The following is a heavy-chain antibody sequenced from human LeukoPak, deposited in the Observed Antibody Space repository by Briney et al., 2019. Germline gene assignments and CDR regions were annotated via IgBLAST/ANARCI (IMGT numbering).Heavy chain of an antibody. Sequence: PGGSLRLSCAASGFTFSSYAMHWVRQVPGKGLEWVAVISYDGSNKYYADSVKGRFTISRDNSKNTLYLQMNSLRAEDTAVYYCARDLSITMVRGVTFFDYWGQGTLVTVSS. CDR2: ISYDGSNK. D-gene: IGHD3-10*01. CDR3: ARDLSITMVRGVTFFDY. V-gene: IGHV3-30-3*01. J-gene: IGHJ4*02. CDR1: GFTFSSYA.